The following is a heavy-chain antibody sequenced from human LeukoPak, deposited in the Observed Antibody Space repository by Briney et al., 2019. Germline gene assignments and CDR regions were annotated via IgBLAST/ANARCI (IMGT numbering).Heavy chain of an antibody. CDR1: GGSISSSSYY. V-gene: IGHV4-39*01. CDR3: AKHKGYCSGGSCYPHYFDY. D-gene: IGHD2-15*01. Sequence: PSETLSLTCTVSGGSISSSSYYWGWIRQPPGKGLEWIGRIYYSGSTHYNPSLNRRATISVETSKSQFSLTLSSVTTAHTAVYSWAKHKGYCSGGSCYPHYFDYWGQGTLVTVSS. J-gene: IGHJ4*02. CDR2: IYYSGST.